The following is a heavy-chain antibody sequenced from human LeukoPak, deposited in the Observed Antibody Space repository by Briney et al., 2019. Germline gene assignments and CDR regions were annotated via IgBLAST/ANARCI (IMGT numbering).Heavy chain of an antibody. CDR2: ISYDGSNK. D-gene: IGHD4-17*01. V-gene: IGHV3-30-3*01. CDR1: GFTFSSYT. CDR3: ARDAYGDYYFDS. Sequence: GGSLRLSCAASGFTFSSYTLHWVRQAPGKGLEWVAVISYDGSNKYYAASVKGRFSISRDNSKNTLYLQMNSLRAEDTALYYCARDAYGDYYFDSRGQGTLVTVSS. J-gene: IGHJ4*02.